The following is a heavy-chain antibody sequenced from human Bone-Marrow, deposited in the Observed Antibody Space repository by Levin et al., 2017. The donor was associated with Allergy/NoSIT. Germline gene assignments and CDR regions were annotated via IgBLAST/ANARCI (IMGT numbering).Heavy chain of an antibody. Sequence: SETLSLTCAVSGAPFGAYHWSWIRQPPGKALEWIAEINHSGSTNYNPSFKSRITTSPDTPKKQSSLRLSSVTPPDTAVYYCAREDFEFDSGSYYNSGFQDWGQGTLVTVSS. CDR3: AREDFEFDSGSYYNSGFQD. V-gene: IGHV4-34*01. J-gene: IGHJ1*01. D-gene: IGHD3-10*01. CDR1: GAPFGAYH. CDR2: INHSGST.